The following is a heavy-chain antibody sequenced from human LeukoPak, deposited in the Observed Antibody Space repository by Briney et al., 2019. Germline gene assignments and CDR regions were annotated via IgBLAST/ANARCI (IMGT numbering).Heavy chain of an antibody. J-gene: IGHJ4*02. V-gene: IGHV4-4*07. Sequence: PSETLSLTCTVSGGSISSYYWSWIRQPAGKGLEWIGRINTSGTTNYNPSLKSRVTMSVDTSKNHFSLKLSSVTAADTAVYYCARDVYYYDSSGYYSYYFDYWRQGTLVTVSS. D-gene: IGHD3-22*01. CDR3: ARDVYYYDSSGYYSYYFDY. CDR2: INTSGTT. CDR1: GGSISSYY.